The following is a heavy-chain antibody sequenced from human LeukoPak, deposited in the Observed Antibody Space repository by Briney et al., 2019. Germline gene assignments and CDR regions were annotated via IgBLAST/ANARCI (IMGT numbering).Heavy chain of an antibody. Sequence: QPGGSLKLSCAASGFTFSGSAIHWVRQASGKGLEWVARIKTKAESYATAYVASVKGRFTISRDDSKNTAYLQMDSLKTEDTAMYCCTRLSGGNSDSYYYGLDVWGQGTTVTVSS. CDR2: IKTKAESYAT. J-gene: IGHJ6*02. D-gene: IGHD4-23*01. V-gene: IGHV3-73*01. CDR3: TRLSGGNSDSYYYGLDV. CDR1: GFTFSGSA.